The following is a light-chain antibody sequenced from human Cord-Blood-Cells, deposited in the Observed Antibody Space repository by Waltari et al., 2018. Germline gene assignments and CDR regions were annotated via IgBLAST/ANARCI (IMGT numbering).Light chain of an antibody. V-gene: IGLV1-44*01. CDR1: SSNTGSNT. Sequence: QSVLPQPPSASGTPGQRVTTSCSGSSSNTGSNTVNWYQQLTGTAPKLLIYSNNPRPSRFRDRVSCSKSGTSASRAIGGLQSEDEAEYDCAAWDDSVNGPPWVFGGGTKLTVL. CDR2: SNN. J-gene: IGLJ3*02. CDR3: AAWDDSVNGPPWV.